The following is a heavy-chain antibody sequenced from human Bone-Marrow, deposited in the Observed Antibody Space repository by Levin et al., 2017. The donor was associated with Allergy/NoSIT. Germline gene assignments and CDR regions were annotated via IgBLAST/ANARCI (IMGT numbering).Heavy chain of an antibody. CDR2: ISAYDDDT. D-gene: IGHD2-21*02. CDR1: GYTFTSFA. J-gene: IGHJ4*02. V-gene: IGHV1-18*01. Sequence: ASVKVSCEASGYTFTSFAISWVRQAPGQGLEWMGWISAYDDDTNYAQNFQDRVTMTTDTSTNTPYMELRSLRSDDTAVYYCARGAYCGGDCYSPDYWGQGTLVTVSS. CDR3: ARGAYCGGDCYSPDY.